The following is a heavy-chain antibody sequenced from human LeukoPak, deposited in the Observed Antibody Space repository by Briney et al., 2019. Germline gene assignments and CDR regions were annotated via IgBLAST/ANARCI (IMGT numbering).Heavy chain of an antibody. CDR2: IIPILGIA. Sequence: SVKVSCKASGGTFSSYTISWVRQAPGQGLEWMGRIIPILGIANYAQKFQGRVTITADKSTSTAYMELRSLRSDDTAVYYCARGSPSYYDSSGYYFPYFDYWGQGTLVTVSS. J-gene: IGHJ4*02. D-gene: IGHD3-22*01. V-gene: IGHV1-69*02. CDR3: ARGSPSYYDSSGYYFPYFDY. CDR1: GGTFSSYT.